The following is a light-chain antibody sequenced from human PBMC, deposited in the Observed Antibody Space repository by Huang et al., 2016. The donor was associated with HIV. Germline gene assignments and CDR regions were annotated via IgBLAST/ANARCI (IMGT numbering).Light chain of an antibody. V-gene: IGKV3-20*01. CDR1: QNIRNNY. CDR2: GAC. CDR3: QQYGDSPRT. J-gene: IGKJ2*01. Sequence: EIVLTQSPGPLSLSPGERATLSCRASQNIRNNYLALYQQKPGQATRLLSFGACNRASGTPERFSGSESGTDFTRASGGLEPEEFATYYCQQYGDSPRTFGQGTKLEIK.